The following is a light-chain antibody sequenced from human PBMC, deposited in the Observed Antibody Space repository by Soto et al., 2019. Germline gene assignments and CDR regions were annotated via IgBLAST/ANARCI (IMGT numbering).Light chain of an antibody. J-gene: IGKJ4*01. V-gene: IGKV3-11*01. CDR1: QSVSSY. Sequence: EIVLTQSPATLSLSPGERATLSCRASQSVSSYLAWYQQKPGQAPRLLIYDASNRATGIPARFSGSGSGTDLTLTISSLEPEDFAVYYCQQRSNWLTFGGGTKVEIK. CDR2: DAS. CDR3: QQRSNWLT.